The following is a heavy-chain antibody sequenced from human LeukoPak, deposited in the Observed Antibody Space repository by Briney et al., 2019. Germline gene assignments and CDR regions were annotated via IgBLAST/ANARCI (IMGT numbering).Heavy chain of an antibody. J-gene: IGHJ4*02. CDR3: ARRGFDF. V-gene: IGHV1-46*01. CDR1: GYTFTNYY. CDR2: TNPSGSST. D-gene: IGHD3-10*01. Sequence: ASVKVSFKASGYTFTNYYMHWVRQAPGQGLEWMGITNPSGSSTTYAQKFQGRVTMTRDTSTSTVYMELSSLRSEDTAVYFCARRGFDFWGQGTLVAVSS.